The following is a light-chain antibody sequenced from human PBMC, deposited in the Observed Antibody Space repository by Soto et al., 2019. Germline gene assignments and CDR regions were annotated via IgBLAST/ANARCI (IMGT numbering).Light chain of an antibody. J-gene: IGKJ1*01. CDR2: GAS. CDR1: QSFSGSY. CDR3: QQYGRPPT. V-gene: IGKV3-20*01. Sequence: EILLTQNPGTLSLSPGEIATLSCMASQSFSGSYLAWYQQKPGQAPRLLIYGASSRATGIPDRFSGSGSGTDFTLTISRLEPEDFAVYYCQQYGRPPTFGQGTKVDI.